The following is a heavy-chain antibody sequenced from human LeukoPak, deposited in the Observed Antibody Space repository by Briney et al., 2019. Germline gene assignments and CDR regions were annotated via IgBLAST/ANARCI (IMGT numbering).Heavy chain of an antibody. D-gene: IGHD3-10*01. Sequence: ASVKVSCKASGGTFSSYAISWVRQAPGQGLEWMGRIIPIFGTANYAQKFQGRVTITTDESTSTAYMELSSLRSEDTAVYYCARAYGSGSYTHYYMDVWGKGTTVTVSS. V-gene: IGHV1-69*05. CDR3: ARAYGSGSYTHYYMDV. J-gene: IGHJ6*03. CDR2: IIPIFGTA. CDR1: GGTFSSYA.